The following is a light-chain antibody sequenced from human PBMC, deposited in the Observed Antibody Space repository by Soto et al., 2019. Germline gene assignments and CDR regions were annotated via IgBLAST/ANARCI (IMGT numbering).Light chain of an antibody. CDR1: QSISSF. Sequence: DIQMTQSPSSLSASVGDRVTITCRAGQSISSFLNWYQQKQGKAPKLLIYAASSLQSGVPSRFSGLGSGTDFTLTISSLQPEDFATFYCQQSYSTPPTFGQGTKVDIK. CDR3: QQSYSTPPT. V-gene: IGKV1-39*01. J-gene: IGKJ2*01. CDR2: AAS.